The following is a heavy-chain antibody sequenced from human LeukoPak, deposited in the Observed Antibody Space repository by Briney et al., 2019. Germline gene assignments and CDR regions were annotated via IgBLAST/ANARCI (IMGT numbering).Heavy chain of an antibody. V-gene: IGHV4-59*01. Sequence: SETLSLTCTVSGGSISNYYWSWIRQPPGKGLEYIGYIYYSGSTNYNPSLKSRVTISVDTSKNQFSLKLSSVTAADTAVYYCARGYDCSGGSCWHYYYYMDVWGKGTTVTVSS. J-gene: IGHJ6*03. D-gene: IGHD2-15*01. CDR2: IYYSGST. CDR3: ARGYDCSGGSCWHYYYYMDV. CDR1: GGSISNYY.